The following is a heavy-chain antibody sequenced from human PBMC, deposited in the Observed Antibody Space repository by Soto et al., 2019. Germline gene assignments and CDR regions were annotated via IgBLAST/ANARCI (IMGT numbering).Heavy chain of an antibody. CDR2: SSSTSSDT. J-gene: IGHJ4*02. Sequence: EVQLVESGGGLVKPGGSLRLSCAASGFTFSSYIMNWVRQAPGKGLEWVSSSSSTSSDTYYADSVKGRFIISRDLAKKELFLQMNSLRAEDTAVYYCARQGWYRLDNWGQGTLVTVSS. D-gene: IGHD6-19*01. V-gene: IGHV3-21*01. CDR3: ARQGWYRLDN. CDR1: GFTFSSYI.